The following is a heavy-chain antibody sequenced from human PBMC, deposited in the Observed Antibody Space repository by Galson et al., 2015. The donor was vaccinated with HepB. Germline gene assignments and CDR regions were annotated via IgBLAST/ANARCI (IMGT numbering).Heavy chain of an antibody. J-gene: IGHJ3*02. CDR2: ISYDGSNK. CDR3: VRDFAMPRFYYDFVGERAFDI. CDR1: GFTFSSYA. D-gene: IGHD3-3*01. V-gene: IGHV3-30-3*01. Sequence: SLRLSCAASGFTFSSYAMHWVRQAPGKGLEWVAVISYDGSNKYYADSVKGRFTISRDNSKNTLYLQMNSLRAEDTAVYYCVRDFAMPRFYYDFVGERAFDIWGQGTMVTVSS.